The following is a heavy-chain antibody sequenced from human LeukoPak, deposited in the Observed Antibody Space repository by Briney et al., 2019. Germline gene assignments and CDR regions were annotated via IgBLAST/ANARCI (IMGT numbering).Heavy chain of an antibody. Sequence: GASVKVSCKVSGYTLTELSMHWVRQAPGQGLEWMGRIIPFFGTANYAQKFQGRVAITADRFTGISFMELTSLMSDDSASYFCAESPGDYSQFDQWGQGTLVTVSS. CDR1: GYTLTELS. V-gene: IGHV1-69*06. CDR2: IIPFFGTA. CDR3: AESPGDYSQFDQ. J-gene: IGHJ4*02. D-gene: IGHD4-11*01.